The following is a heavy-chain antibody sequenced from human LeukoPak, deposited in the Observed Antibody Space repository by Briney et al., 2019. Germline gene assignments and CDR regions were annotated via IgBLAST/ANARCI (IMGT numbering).Heavy chain of an antibody. CDR3: SRELSGRLSGNSGGLFASYYTYYYMDV. CDR1: GYTFTMYS. Sequence: ASVKVSCKASGYTFTMYSIHWVRQAPGQGLEWMGMINPSDGATTYAQRFQGRVTMTRDMSTTTVYMDLRSLRSEDTAVYFWSRELSGRLSGNSGGLFASYYTYYYMDVWGRGTTVTVSS. CDR2: INPSDGAT. J-gene: IGHJ6*03. V-gene: IGHV1-46*01. D-gene: IGHD3-10*01.